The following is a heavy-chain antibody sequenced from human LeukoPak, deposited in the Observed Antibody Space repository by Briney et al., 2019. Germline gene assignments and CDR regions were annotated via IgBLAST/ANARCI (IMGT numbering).Heavy chain of an antibody. V-gene: IGHV3-30*02. CDR1: GFTFSSYG. Sequence: GGSLRLSCAVAGFTFSSYGMHWVRQAPGKGLEWVAFIWYDGSNKYYADSVKGRFTISRDDSKNTLYLQMNSLRGEDTAVYYCAKGSFESSSWADFDYWGHGTLVTVSS. CDR3: AKGSFESSSWADFDY. D-gene: IGHD6-13*01. CDR2: IWYDGSNK. J-gene: IGHJ4*01.